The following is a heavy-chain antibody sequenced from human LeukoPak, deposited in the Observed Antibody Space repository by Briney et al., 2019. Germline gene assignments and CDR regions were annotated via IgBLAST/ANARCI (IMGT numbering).Heavy chain of an antibody. D-gene: IGHD3-10*01. CDR2: IYYSGST. V-gene: IGHV4-4*02. J-gene: IGHJ4*02. CDR3: ARLGRITMVRGVYYFDF. Sequence: SETLSLTCAVSGGSISSSNWWSWVRQPPGKGLEWIGYIYYSGSTNYNPSLKSRVTISVDTSKNQFSLKLSSVTAADTAVYYCARLGRITMVRGVYYFDFWGQGTLVTVSS. CDR1: GGSISSSNW.